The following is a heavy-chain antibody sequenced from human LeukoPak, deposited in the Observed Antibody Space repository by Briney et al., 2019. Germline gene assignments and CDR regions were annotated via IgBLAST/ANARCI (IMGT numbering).Heavy chain of an antibody. Sequence: PSETLSLTCTVSGVSINSHYLNWIRQPPGKGLEWIGYIYGSGRTNYNPSLKSRVTMSVDTSKSQFSLRLSSVTAADTAVYCCVVSPNQDFFDYWGQGPLVTVSS. CDR3: VVSPNQDFFDY. CDR1: GVSINSHY. CDR2: IYGSGRT. V-gene: IGHV4-4*09. J-gene: IGHJ4*02.